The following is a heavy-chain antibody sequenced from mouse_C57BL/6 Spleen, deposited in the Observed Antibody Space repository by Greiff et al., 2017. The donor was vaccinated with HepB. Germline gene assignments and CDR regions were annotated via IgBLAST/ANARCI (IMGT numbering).Heavy chain of an antibody. CDR3: ARIDYYGSSFYAMDY. J-gene: IGHJ4*01. Sequence: EVKLMESGGGLVKPGGSLKLSCAASGFTFSDYGMHWVRQAPEKGLEWVAYISSGSSTIYYADTVKGRFTISRDNAKNTLFLQMTSLRSEDTDMYYCARIDYYGSSFYAMDYWGQGTSVTVSS. V-gene: IGHV5-17*01. D-gene: IGHD1-1*01. CDR2: ISSGSSTI. CDR1: GFTFSDYG.